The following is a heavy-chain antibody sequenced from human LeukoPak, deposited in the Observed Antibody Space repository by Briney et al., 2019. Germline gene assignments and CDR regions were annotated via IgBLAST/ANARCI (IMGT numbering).Heavy chain of an antibody. Sequence: PGGSLRLSCAASGFTFDDYGMSWVRQAPGKGLEWVSAISGSGDNTYYADSVKGRFTISRDNSKNTLYLQMNSLRAEDTAIYYCARDSPKSYTLGGAYYLDYWGQGTLLTVSS. CDR1: GFTFDDYG. V-gene: IGHV3-23*01. CDR2: ISGSGDNT. J-gene: IGHJ4*02. D-gene: IGHD3-16*01. CDR3: ARDSPKSYTLGGAYYLDY.